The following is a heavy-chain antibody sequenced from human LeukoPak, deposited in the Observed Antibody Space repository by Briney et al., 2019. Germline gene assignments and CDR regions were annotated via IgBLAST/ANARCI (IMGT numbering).Heavy chain of an antibody. CDR3: AREGYGDPFDY. J-gene: IGHJ4*02. CDR2: IKQDGREK. V-gene: IGHV3-7*01. D-gene: IGHD4-17*01. Sequence: PGGSLRLSCAAYEFTFGNYWMSWVRQAPGKGLEWVANIKQDGREKYYVDSVKGRFTISRDNAENSLYLQMNSLRPEDTAVYYCAREGYGDPFDYWGQGTLVTVSS. CDR1: EFTFGNYW.